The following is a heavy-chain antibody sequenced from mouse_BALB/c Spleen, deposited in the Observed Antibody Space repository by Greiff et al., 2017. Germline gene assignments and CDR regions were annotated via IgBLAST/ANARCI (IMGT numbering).Heavy chain of an antibody. D-gene: IGHD1-1*01. CDR1: GFTFSSFG. CDR2: ISSGSSTI. CDR3: ARITTRYAMDY. J-gene: IGHJ4*01. V-gene: IGHV5-17*02. Sequence: EVMLVESGGGLVQPGGSRKLSCAASGFTFSSFGMHWVRQAPEKGLEWVAYISSGSSTIYYADTVKGRLTISSDNPKNTLFLQMTSLRSEDTAMYYCARITTRYAMDYGGQGTSVTVSS.